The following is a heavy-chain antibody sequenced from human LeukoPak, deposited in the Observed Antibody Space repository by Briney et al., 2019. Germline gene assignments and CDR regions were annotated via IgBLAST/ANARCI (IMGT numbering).Heavy chain of an antibody. J-gene: IGHJ6*03. CDR3: ATASRYSSGWAYYYYMDV. V-gene: IGHV1-69-2*01. D-gene: IGHD6-19*01. Sequence: ASVKISCKVSGYTFTDYYMHWVQQAPGKGLEWMGLVDPEDGETIYAEKFQGRVTITAHTSTDTAYMELSSLRSEDTAVYYCATASRYSSGWAYYYYMDVWGKGTTVTVSS. CDR2: VDPEDGET. CDR1: GYTFTDYY.